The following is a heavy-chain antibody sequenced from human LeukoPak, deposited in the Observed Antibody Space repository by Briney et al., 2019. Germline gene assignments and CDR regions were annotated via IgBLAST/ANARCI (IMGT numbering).Heavy chain of an antibody. V-gene: IGHV1-24*01. CDR1: GGTFSSYA. CDR3: ATEYYYDSSGYSGLDY. J-gene: IGHJ4*02. CDR2: FDPEDGET. Sequence: ASVKVSCKASGGTFSSYAISWVRQAPGQGLGWMGGFDPEDGETIYAQKFQGRVTMTEDTSTDTAYMELSSLRSEDTAVYYCATEYYYDSSGYSGLDYWGQGTLVTVSS. D-gene: IGHD3-22*01.